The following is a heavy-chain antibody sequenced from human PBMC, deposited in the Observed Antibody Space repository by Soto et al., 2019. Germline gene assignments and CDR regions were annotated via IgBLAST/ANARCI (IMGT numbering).Heavy chain of an antibody. Sequence: SETLSLTCAVSGGSISCGGYSWSWIRQPPGKGLEWIGYIYHSGSTYYNPSLKSRVTISIDRSKNQFSLKLSSVTAADTAVYYCARHNGPLYVGYYYDMDVWGQGTTVTVSS. CDR3: ARHNGPLYVGYYYDMDV. CDR2: IYHSGST. V-gene: IGHV4-30-2*01. CDR1: GGSISCGGYS. J-gene: IGHJ6*02. D-gene: IGHD3-16*01.